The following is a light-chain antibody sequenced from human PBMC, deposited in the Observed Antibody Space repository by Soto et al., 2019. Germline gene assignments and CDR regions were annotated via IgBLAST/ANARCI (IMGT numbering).Light chain of an antibody. V-gene: IGKV3-15*01. CDR2: GAS. CDR3: QHYNNWPT. J-gene: IGKJ1*01. Sequence: EIVMTQSPVTLSVSPGERATLSFRASQSVSTNLAWYQQKPGQAPRDLIYGASTRATNIPARFSGSGSGTDFALTISSRQSEDFALYYCQHYNNWPTFGQGTKVEIK. CDR1: QSVSTN.